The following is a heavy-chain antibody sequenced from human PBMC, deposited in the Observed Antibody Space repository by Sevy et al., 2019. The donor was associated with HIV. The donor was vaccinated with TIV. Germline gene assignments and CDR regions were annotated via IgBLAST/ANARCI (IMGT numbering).Heavy chain of an antibody. CDR1: GYTFTGHY. V-gene: IGHV1-2*02. J-gene: IGHJ3*02. D-gene: IGHD2-15*01. Sequence: ASVKVSCKASGYTFTGHYMHWVRQAPGQGLEWMGWINPNSGSTDYAQKFQGRVTLTRDTSISTAYLELSRLTSDETAVYYCARVFPYCSGGSCYSPYDAFDIWGQGTMVTVSS. CDR2: INPNSGST. CDR3: ARVFPYCSGGSCYSPYDAFDI.